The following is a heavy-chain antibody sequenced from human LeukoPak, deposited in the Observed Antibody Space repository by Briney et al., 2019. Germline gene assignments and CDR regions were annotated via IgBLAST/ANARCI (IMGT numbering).Heavy chain of an antibody. CDR3: ARRDGYNYDPHFDY. J-gene: IGHJ4*02. CDR2: ISSSSSYI. Sequence: GGSLRLSCAASGFTFSSYSMNWVRQAPGKGLEWVSSISSSSSYIYYADSVKGRFTISRDNAKNSLYLQMNSLRAEDTAVYYCARRDGYNYDPHFDYWGQGTLVTVSS. V-gene: IGHV3-21*01. CDR1: GFTFSSYS. D-gene: IGHD5-24*01.